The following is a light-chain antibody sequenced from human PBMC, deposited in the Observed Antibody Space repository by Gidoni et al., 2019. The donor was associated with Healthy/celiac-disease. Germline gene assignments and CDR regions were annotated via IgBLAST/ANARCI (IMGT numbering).Light chain of an antibody. CDR1: QSVSSY. Sequence: EIVLTQSPATLSLSPGERATLSCRASQSVSSYLAWYQQKPGQAPRLLIYDASNRATGIPARFSGSGSGTDFTITISSLEPEDFAVYYCQQRGTFGQGTKVEIK. J-gene: IGKJ1*01. CDR3: QQRGT. V-gene: IGKV3-11*01. CDR2: DAS.